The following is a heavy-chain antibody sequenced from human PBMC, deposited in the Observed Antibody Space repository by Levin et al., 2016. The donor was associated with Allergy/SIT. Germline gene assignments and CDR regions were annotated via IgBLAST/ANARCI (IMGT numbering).Heavy chain of an antibody. J-gene: IGHJ4*02. V-gene: IGHV3-21*01. CDR2: ISSSSSYI. Sequence: WIRQPPGKGLEWVSFISSSSSYIYYADSLKGRFTISRDNAKKSLYLQMNSLRAEDTAVYYCARDPHSSTTIGPMDYWGQGTPVTVSS. D-gene: IGHD2-2*01. CDR3: ARDPHSSTTIGPMDY.